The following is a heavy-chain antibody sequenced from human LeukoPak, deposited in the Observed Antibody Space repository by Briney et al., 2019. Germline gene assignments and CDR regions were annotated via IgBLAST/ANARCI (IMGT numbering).Heavy chain of an antibody. Sequence: KSSETLSLTCTVSGGSISSYYWSWIRQPAGKGLEWIGRIYTSGSTNYNPSLKSRVTISVDTSKNQFSLKLSSVTAADTAVYYCARAPTGRSSGWFEEFDYWGQGTLVTVSS. V-gene: IGHV4-4*07. CDR3: ARAPTGRSSGWFEEFDY. D-gene: IGHD6-19*01. J-gene: IGHJ4*02. CDR2: IYTSGST. CDR1: GGSISSYY.